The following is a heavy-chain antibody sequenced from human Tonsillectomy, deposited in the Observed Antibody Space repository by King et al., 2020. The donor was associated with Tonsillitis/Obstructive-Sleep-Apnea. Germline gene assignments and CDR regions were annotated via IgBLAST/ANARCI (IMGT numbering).Heavy chain of an antibody. CDR1: GYTFPKYG. CDR3: ARDSMSHYYVSSGYYTFDY. CDR2: ISPYNGHT. V-gene: IGHV1-18*01. J-gene: IGHJ4*02. Sequence: QLVQSGAEVKKPGASVKVSCKASGYTFPKYGISWVRQAPGQGLEWMGWISPYNGHTNYAQKLQARVTMTTDTSTSTAYMELRSLRYDDTAVYYCARDSMSHYYVSSGYYTFDYWGQGTLVTVSS. D-gene: IGHD3-22*01.